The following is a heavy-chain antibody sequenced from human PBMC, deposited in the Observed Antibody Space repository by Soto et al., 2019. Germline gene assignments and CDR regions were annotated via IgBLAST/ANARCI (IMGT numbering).Heavy chain of an antibody. D-gene: IGHD3-10*01. V-gene: IGHV3-7*01. CDR3: ARDLGTTMVRGVIMYYYYYGMDV. CDR2: IKQDGSEK. CDR1: GFTFSSYW. Sequence: LRLSCAASGFTFSSYWMSWVRQAPGKGLEWVANIKQDGSEKYYVDSVKGRFTISRDNAKNSLYLQMNSLRAEDTAVYYCARDLGTTMVRGVIMYYYYYGMDVWGQGTTVTVSS. J-gene: IGHJ6*02.